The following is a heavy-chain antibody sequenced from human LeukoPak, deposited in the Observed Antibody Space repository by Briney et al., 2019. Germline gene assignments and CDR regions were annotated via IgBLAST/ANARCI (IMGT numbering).Heavy chain of an antibody. V-gene: IGHV3-30*18. CDR3: AKAPNTSSGWAFDY. CDR2: ISYDGSNK. D-gene: IGHD6-19*01. Sequence: GGSLRLSCAASGFTFSSYGMHWVRQAPGKGLEWVAVISYDGSNKYYADSVKGRFTISRDNSKNTLYLQMNSLRAEDTAVYYCAKAPNTSSGWAFDYRGQGTLVTVSS. J-gene: IGHJ4*02. CDR1: GFTFSSYG.